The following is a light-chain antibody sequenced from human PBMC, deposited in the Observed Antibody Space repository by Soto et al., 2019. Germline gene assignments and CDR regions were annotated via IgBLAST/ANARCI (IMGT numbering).Light chain of an antibody. V-gene: IGLV2-14*01. CDR2: EVR. Sequence: QSALTQPASVSGSAGQSITISCSGTMRDVGAYNLVSWYQQHPGTAPKLIIYEVRNRPSGISSRFSGSRSGNTASLTISGRQSEDEGDYYCGAYTARSTLVFGGGTKVTVL. CDR3: GAYTARSTLV. CDR1: MRDVGAYNL. J-gene: IGLJ3*02.